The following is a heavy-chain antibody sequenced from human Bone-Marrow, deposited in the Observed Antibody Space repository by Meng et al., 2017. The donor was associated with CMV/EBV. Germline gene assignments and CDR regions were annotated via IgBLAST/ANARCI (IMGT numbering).Heavy chain of an antibody. J-gene: IGHJ6*02. Sequence: SVKVSCKASGGTFSSYAISWVRQAPGQGLEWMGGIIPTLGIANYAQKFQGRVTITADKSTSTAYMELSSLRSEDTAVYYCARGLVVPAAIFEVGIAARPAADVWGQGTTVTVSS. CDR3: ARGLVVPAAIFEVGIAARPAADV. CDR2: IIPTLGIA. CDR1: GGTFSSYA. V-gene: IGHV1-69*10. D-gene: IGHD2-2*02.